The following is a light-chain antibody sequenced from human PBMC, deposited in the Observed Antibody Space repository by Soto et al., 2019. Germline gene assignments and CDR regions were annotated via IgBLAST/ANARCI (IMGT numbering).Light chain of an antibody. CDR3: SSYTGGSTYV. CDR1: SSGIGGYKY. CDR2: YVS. Sequence: LTQPASVSWSPVQSITISCPGTSSGIGGYKYVPWYQQHPGKAPKLMIYYVSNRPPGVSNRFSGSKSGNTATLTISGLQGEDEAEYYCSSYTGGSTYVFGTGTKVTVL. V-gene: IGLV2-14*01. J-gene: IGLJ1*01.